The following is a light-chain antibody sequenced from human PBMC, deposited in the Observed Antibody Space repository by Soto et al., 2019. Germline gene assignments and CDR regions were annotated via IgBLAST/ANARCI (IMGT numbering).Light chain of an antibody. J-gene: IGLJ2*01. Sequence: QSALTQPPSASGSPGQSVTISCTGTSSDVGGYHYVSWYQQHPGKAPKLMIYEVSKRPSGVPDRFSGSKSGNTASLTVSGLQAEDEAEYYCSSYAGSNNFEVFGGGTKLTVL. CDR2: EVS. CDR3: SSYAGSNNFEV. CDR1: SSDVGGYHY. V-gene: IGLV2-8*01.